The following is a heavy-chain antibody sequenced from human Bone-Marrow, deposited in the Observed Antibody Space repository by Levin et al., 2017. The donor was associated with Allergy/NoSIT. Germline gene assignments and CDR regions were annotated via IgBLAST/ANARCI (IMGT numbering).Heavy chain of an antibody. V-gene: IGHV3-11*01. CDR3: ARSGGRGVLAPATIGYGVDV. CDR1: GFTFSDYY. CDR2: IRSTGETI. J-gene: IGHJ6*02. D-gene: IGHD2-2*01. Sequence: GGSLRLSCAASGFTFSDYYMTWIRQAPGKGLEWVSYIRSTGETIYYADSVKGRFTVSRDNAKKSLYLQLNSLRAEDTAVYYCARSGGRGVLAPATIGYGVDVWGQGTTVTVSS.